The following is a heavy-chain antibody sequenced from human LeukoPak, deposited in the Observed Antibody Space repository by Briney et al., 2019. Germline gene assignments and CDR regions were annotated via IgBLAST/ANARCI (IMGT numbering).Heavy chain of an antibody. D-gene: IGHD6-13*01. Sequence: PSETLSPTCTVSGGSISSYYWSWIRQPPGKGLEWIGYIYYSGSTNYNPSLKSRVTISVDTSKNQFSLKLSSVTAADTAVYYCARFIAAAGFDYWGQGTLVTVSS. V-gene: IGHV4-59*01. J-gene: IGHJ4*02. CDR2: IYYSGST. CDR1: GGSISSYY. CDR3: ARFIAAAGFDY.